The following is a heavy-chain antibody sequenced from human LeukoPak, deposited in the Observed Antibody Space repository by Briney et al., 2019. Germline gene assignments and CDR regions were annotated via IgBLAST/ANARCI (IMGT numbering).Heavy chain of an antibody. CDR1: GYTFTSYD. V-gene: IGHV1-8*03. J-gene: IGHJ4*02. CDR2: KNPNSGNT. D-gene: IGHD3-10*01. CDR3: AKSGWFGELLYDY. Sequence: ASVKVSCKASGYTFTSYDINWVRQATGQGLEWMGWKNPNSGNTGYAQKFQGRVTITRNTSISTAYMELSSLRSEDTAVYYCAKSGWFGELLYDYWGQGTLVTVSS.